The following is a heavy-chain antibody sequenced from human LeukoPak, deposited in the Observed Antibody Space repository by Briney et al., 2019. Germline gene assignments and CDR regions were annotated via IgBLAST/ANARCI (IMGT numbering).Heavy chain of an antibody. CDR3: ARDYGGSSPFDC. Sequence: GGSLRLSCAASGFTFSSDSMNWVRQAPGKGLEWVASISSSSSYICYADSVKGRFTISRDNAKNSLYLQMNRLRAEDTAVYYCARDYGGSSPFDCWGQGTLVTVSS. CDR2: ISSSSSYI. V-gene: IGHV3-21*01. J-gene: IGHJ4*02. CDR1: GFTFSSDS. D-gene: IGHD4-23*01.